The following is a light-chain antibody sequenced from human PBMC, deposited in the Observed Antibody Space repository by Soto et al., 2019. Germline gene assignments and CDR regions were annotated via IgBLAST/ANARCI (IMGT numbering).Light chain of an antibody. CDR1: QSISSY. CDR2: AAS. V-gene: IGKV1-39*01. CDR3: QQSYNTPLA. J-gene: IGKJ1*01. Sequence: DIQMTQSPSSLSASVGDRATITCRASQSISSYLNWYQQKPGKAPKLLIYAASSLQSGVPSRFSGSGSGTDFTLTISSLQPEDFATYYCQQSYNTPLAFGQGTKV.